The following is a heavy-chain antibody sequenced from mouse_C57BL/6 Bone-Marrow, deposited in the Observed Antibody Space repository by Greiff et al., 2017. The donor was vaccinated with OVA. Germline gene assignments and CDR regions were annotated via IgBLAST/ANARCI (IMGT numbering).Heavy chain of an antibody. J-gene: IGHJ3*01. CDR3: ARTPIYYGNYDWFAY. Sequence: VQLKESGPVLVKPGASVKMSCKASGYTFTDYYMNWVKQSHGKSLEWIGVINPYNGGTSYNQQFKGKATLTVDKSSSTAYMELNSLTSEDSAVYYCARTPIYYGNYDWFAYWGQGTLVTVAA. CDR1: GYTFTDYY. CDR2: INPYNGGT. V-gene: IGHV1-19*01. D-gene: IGHD2-1*01.